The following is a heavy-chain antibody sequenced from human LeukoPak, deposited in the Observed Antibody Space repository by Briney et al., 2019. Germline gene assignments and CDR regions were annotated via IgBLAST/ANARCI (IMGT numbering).Heavy chain of an antibody. CDR3: AKTSRRDSTYDSPFDY. Sequence: SGGSLRLSCAASGFTFISYDVHWVRQAPGKGLQWVAVMSPDGSIKIYTDSVKGRFTISRDNSKNTLYLQMNSLRAEDTAIYYCAKTSRRDSTYDSPFDYWGQGTVVTVSS. CDR2: MSPDGSIK. D-gene: IGHD3-3*01. J-gene: IGHJ4*02. V-gene: IGHV3-30-3*02. CDR1: GFTFISYD.